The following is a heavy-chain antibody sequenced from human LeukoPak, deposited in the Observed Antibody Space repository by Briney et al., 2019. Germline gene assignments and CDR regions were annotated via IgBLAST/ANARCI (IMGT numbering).Heavy chain of an antibody. CDR1: GFRFSDYS. V-gene: IGHV3-69-1*01. CDR3: GRGNGDYGGVDY. J-gene: IGHJ4*02. Sequence: GGSLRLSCAVSGFRFSDYSMNWVRQAPGKGLEWVSYISSSNNIYYADSVKGRFTISRGNAKNSVWLQMNSLRAEDTAVYHCGRGNGDYGGVDYWGQGTLVTVSS. D-gene: IGHD4-17*01. CDR2: ISSSNNI.